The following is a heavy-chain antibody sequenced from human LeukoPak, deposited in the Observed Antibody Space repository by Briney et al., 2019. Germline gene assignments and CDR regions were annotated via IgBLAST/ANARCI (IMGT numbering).Heavy chain of an antibody. J-gene: IGHJ4*02. V-gene: IGHV3-48*01. CDR3: AREKAWGVDY. CDR1: GFTFSSYS. Sequence: PGGPLRLSCAASGFTFSSYSMNWVRQAPGKGLEWVSYISSSSSTIYYADSVKGRFTISRDNAKNSLYLQMNSLRAEDTAVYYCAREKAWGVDYWGQGTLVTVSS. D-gene: IGHD7-27*01. CDR2: ISSSSSTI.